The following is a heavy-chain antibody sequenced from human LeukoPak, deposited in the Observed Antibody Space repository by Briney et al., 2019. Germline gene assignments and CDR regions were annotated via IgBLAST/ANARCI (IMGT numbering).Heavy chain of an antibody. CDR3: AKESTAAPGNVNWFDP. D-gene: IGHD5/OR15-5a*01. V-gene: IGHV3-23*01. CDR1: GFSFSIYA. J-gene: IGHJ5*02. Sequence: GGSLRLSCAASGFSFSIYAMSWVRQAPGKGLEWVSTISGSGSSTYCADSVKGRFTISRDNSKNKLYLQMNSLRGEDTAVYFCAKESTAAPGNVNWFDPWGQGNLVTVSS. CDR2: ISGSGSST.